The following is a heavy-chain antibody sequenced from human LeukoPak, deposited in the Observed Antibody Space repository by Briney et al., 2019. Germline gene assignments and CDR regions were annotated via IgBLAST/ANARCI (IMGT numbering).Heavy chain of an antibody. CDR2: IKSKTDDGTI. V-gene: IGHV3-15*01. CDR3: TTGNRYYDSSGYYPYYFDY. CDR1: GFTFSNAW. Sequence: GRSLILSCAATGFTFSNAWMTWVRQAPGNGLEWVGRIKSKTDDGTIDYAAPVKGRFTISRDDSKNTLYLQMNSLKSENTAEYYCTTGNRYYDSSGYYPYYFDYWGQGTLVTVSS. J-gene: IGHJ4*02. D-gene: IGHD3-22*01.